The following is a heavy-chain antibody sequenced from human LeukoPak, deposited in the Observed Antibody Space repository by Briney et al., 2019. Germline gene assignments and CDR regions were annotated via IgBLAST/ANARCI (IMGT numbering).Heavy chain of an antibody. CDR1: GFTFSSCA. CDR2: ISYDGSNK. J-gene: IGHJ4*02. Sequence: GGSLRLSCAASGFTFSSCAMHWVRQAPGKGLEWVAVISYDGSNKYYADSVKGRFTISRDNSKNTLYLQMNSLRAEDTAVYYCARDTNYWGQGTLVTVSS. CDR3: ARDTNY. D-gene: IGHD3-3*01. V-gene: IGHV3-30-3*01.